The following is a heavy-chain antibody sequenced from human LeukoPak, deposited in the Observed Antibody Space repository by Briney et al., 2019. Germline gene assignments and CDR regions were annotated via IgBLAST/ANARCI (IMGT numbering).Heavy chain of an antibody. CDR2: INRDGGEK. CDR1: GFTLSSRW. J-gene: IGHJ4*02. D-gene: IGHD3-3*01. Sequence: QPGGSLRLSCVVSGFTLSSRWMMWVRQAPGEGLEWMTNINRDGGEKNYVDSVKGRFTITRDNAENSLYLQMNSLKVEDSVIYYCATYDSWSGYNIAYWGQGTLVTVSS. V-gene: IGHV3-7*03. CDR3: ATYDSWSGYNIAY.